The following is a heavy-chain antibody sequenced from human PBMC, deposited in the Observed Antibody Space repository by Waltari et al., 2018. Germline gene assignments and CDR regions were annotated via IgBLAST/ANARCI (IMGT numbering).Heavy chain of an antibody. CDR1: GYTFSNFG. Sequence: QVQLVQSGAEVKRPGASLRVSCKASGYTFSNFGISWVRQAPGQGLEWMGWIRAYDGNRKYVEKFQGRVTMTRNTSISTAYMELSSLRSEDTAVYYCARGLYSGSYSPWGQGTLVTVSS. CDR3: ARGLYSGSYSP. D-gene: IGHD1-26*01. CDR2: IRAYDGNR. V-gene: IGHV1-18*01. J-gene: IGHJ5*02.